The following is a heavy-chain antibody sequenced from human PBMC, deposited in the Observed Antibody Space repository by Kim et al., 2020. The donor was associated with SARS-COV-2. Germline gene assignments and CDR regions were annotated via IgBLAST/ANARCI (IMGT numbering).Heavy chain of an antibody. CDR2: IYYSGST. CDR1: GGSISSYY. D-gene: IGHD3-10*01. J-gene: IGHJ5*02. V-gene: IGHV4-59*13. Sequence: SETLSLTCTVSGGSISSYYWSWIRQPPGKGLEWIGYIYYSGSTNYNPSLKSRVTISVDTSKNQFSLKLSSVTAADTAVYYCARGRGRFDPWGQGTLVTVSS. CDR3: ARGRGRFDP.